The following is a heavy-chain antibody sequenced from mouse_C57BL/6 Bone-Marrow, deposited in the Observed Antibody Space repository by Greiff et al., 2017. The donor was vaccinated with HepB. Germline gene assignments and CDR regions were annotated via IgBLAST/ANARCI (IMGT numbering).Heavy chain of an antibody. J-gene: IGHJ4*01. Sequence: QVQLQQPGAELVRPGASVKLSCKASGYTFTDYYINWVKQRPGQGLEWIARIYPGSGNTYYNEKFKGKATLTAEKSSSTAYMQLSSLTSEDSAVYFCARRSYDGSYAMDYWGQGTSVTVSS. D-gene: IGHD2-3*01. CDR3: ARRSYDGSYAMDY. V-gene: IGHV1-76*01. CDR1: GYTFTDYY. CDR2: IYPGSGNT.